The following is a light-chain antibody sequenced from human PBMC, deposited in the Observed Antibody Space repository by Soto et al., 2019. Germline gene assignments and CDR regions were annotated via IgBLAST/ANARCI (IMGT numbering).Light chain of an antibody. CDR2: SIN. J-gene: IGLJ3*02. CDR1: YSNIGSNF. CDR3: SSWDDSLDGPV. Sequence: QSVLTQPPSASATPGQTVTISCSGRYSNIGSNFVSWYQRLPGTAPKLLIYSINQRPSGVPDRFSGSKSGTSASLTISGLQSEDAADYFCSSWDDSLDGPVFGGGTKVTVL. V-gene: IGLV1-44*01.